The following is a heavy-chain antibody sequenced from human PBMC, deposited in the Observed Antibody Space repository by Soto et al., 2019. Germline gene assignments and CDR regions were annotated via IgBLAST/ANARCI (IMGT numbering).Heavy chain of an antibody. CDR3: ARGGYWRFDY. CDR2: INHSGNT. V-gene: IGHV4-34*01. CDR1: GGSFRGYY. J-gene: IGHJ4*02. D-gene: IGHD3-3*01. Sequence: QVQLQQWGAGLLKPSETLSLTCAVYGGSFRGYYWSWIRQPPGKGLEWIGEINHSGNTNYNPSLKIRVTISVDTSKNQFSLKLNSVTAADTAVYYCARGGYWRFDYWGQGPLVTVSS.